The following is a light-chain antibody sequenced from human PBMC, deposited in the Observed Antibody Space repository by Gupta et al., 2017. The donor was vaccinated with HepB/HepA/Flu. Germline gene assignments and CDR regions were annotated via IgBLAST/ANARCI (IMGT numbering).Light chain of an antibody. Sequence: QSALTQPASVSGSPGQSITISCTGTSSDVGDYKYVSWYQQHPGKAHKLMIYDVRNRPAGVANRFSGSKSGNTASLTISGLKEEDEADYYCTSYTNRNTWVFGGGTNLTVL. CDR1: SSDVGDYKY. V-gene: IGLV2-14*03. CDR2: DVR. J-gene: IGLJ3*02. CDR3: TSYTNRNTWV.